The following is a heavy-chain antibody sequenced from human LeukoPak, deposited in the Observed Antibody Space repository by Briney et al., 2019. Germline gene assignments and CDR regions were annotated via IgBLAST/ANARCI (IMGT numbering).Heavy chain of an antibody. J-gene: IGHJ5*02. D-gene: IGHD3-10*01. V-gene: IGHV4-31*03. Sequence: SQTLSLTCTVSGGSISSGGYYWSWIRQHPGKGLEWIEYIYYSGSTYYNPSLKSRVTISVDTSKNQFSLKLSSVTAADTAVYYCATGSMVRGVTTSWGQGTLVTVSS. CDR3: ATGSMVRGVTTS. CDR2: IYYSGST. CDR1: GGSISSGGYY.